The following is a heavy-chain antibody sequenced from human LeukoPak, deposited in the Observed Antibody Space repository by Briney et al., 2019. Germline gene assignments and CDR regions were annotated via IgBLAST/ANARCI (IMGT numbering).Heavy chain of an antibody. V-gene: IGHV4-34*01. J-gene: IGHJ5*02. CDR1: GGSFNTYY. CDR3: ASTLPAPKGSENWFDP. Sequence: PSETLSLTCAVYGGSFNTYYWSWIRQPPGKGLEWIGEINHSGSTNYNPSLKSRVTISVDTSKNQFSLKLSSVTAADTAVYYCASTLPAPKGSENWFDPWGQGTLVTVSS. D-gene: IGHD2-15*01. CDR2: INHSGST.